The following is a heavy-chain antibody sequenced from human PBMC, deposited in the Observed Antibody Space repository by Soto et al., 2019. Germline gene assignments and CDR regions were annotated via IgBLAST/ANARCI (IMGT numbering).Heavy chain of an antibody. CDR3: XXXXTSYGMDV. CDR1: GYTFTSYD. CDR2: MNPNSGNT. J-gene: IGHJ6*02. Sequence: QVQLVQSGAEVKKPGASVKVSCKASGYTFTSYDINWVRQATGQGLEWMGWMNPNSGNTGYAQKFQDRVTMTRNTSISTAYXXXXXXXXXXXXXXXXXXXXTSYGMDVWGQGTTVTVSS. V-gene: IGHV1-8*01.